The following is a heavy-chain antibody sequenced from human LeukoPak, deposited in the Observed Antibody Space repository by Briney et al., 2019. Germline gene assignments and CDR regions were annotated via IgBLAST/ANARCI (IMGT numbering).Heavy chain of an antibody. CDR1: GFSFRDFW. Sequence: GGSLRLSCAASGFSFRDFWMTWVRQAPGKGLEWVANINQGGSVKYYVDSVKGRFTISRDDAKSSLYVQMNSLRDEDTAVYHCARFGYSGWNLEYWGQGTLVTVSS. CDR3: ARFGYSGWNLEY. D-gene: IGHD5-12*01. J-gene: IGHJ4*02. V-gene: IGHV3-7*01. CDR2: INQGGSVK.